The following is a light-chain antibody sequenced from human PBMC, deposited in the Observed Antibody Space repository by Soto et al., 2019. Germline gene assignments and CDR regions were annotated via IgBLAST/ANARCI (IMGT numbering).Light chain of an antibody. V-gene: IGLV2-14*01. J-gene: IGLJ1*01. CDR2: GVT. CDR1: SSDIGAYNS. CDR3: NSHKGGSAYV. Sequence: QSALTQPASVSGSPGQSITISCTGTSSDIGAYNSVSWFQQHPGKAPKLIIHGVTVRPSGVSNRFSGSKSGNTASLTISGLQADDEADYYCNSHKGGSAYVFGTGTKLTVL.